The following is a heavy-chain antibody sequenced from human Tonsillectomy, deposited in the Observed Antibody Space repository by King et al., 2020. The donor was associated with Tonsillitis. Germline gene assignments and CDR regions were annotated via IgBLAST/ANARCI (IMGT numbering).Heavy chain of an antibody. J-gene: IGHJ3*02. CDR2: INPNTGDT. CDR1: GYTFNDYF. Sequence: QLVQSGAEVKKPGTSVKVSCKASGYTFNDYFMHWVRQAPGQGLEWMGWINPNTGDTIYAQKFQGRVTMTGDTSISTAYMELSRLNSDDTAVYYCAREPAGYWGNNCPTGAGDIWGQGTMVTVSS. CDR3: AREPAGYWGNNCPTGAGDI. D-gene: IGHD2-15*01. V-gene: IGHV1-2*02.